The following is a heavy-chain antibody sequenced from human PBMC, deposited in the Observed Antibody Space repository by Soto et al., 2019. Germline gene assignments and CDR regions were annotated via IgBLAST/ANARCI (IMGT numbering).Heavy chain of an antibody. CDR2: ISAYNGNT. V-gene: IGHV1-18*01. Sequence: ASVKVSCKASGGTFSNYAIGWVRQAPGQGLEWMGWISAYNGNTNYAQKLQGRVTMTTDTSTSTAYMELRSLRSDDTAVYYCARVYCSGGSCYWVWFDPWGQGTLVTVSS. D-gene: IGHD2-15*01. CDR1: GGTFSNYA. CDR3: ARVYCSGGSCYWVWFDP. J-gene: IGHJ5*02.